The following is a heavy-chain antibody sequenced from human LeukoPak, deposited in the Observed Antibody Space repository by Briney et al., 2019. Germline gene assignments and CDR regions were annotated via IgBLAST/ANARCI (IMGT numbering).Heavy chain of an antibody. CDR1: GYTFTGYY. Sequence: GASVKVSCKASGYTFTGYYMHWVRQAPGQGLEWMGWINPNSGGTNYAQKFQGRVTMTRDTSISTAYMELSRLRSDDTAVYYCARGGYSYVGYYYYMDVWGKGTTVTISS. V-gene: IGHV1-2*02. D-gene: IGHD5-18*01. CDR3: ARGGYSYVGYYYYMDV. J-gene: IGHJ6*03. CDR2: INPNSGGT.